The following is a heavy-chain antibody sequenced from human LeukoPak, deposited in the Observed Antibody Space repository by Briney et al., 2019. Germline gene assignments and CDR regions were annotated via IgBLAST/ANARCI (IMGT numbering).Heavy chain of an antibody. J-gene: IGHJ3*02. D-gene: IGHD1-26*01. Sequence: PAETLSLTCAVYGGSFSGYYWSWIRQPAGKGLEWIGRIYTSGNTNYNPSLNSRVTMSVDASKNQSSLKLSSVTAADTAVYYCARERGNLRGDAFDIWGQGTMVTVSS. CDR2: IYTSGNT. CDR3: ARERGNLRGDAFDI. CDR1: GGSFSGYY. V-gene: IGHV4-59*10.